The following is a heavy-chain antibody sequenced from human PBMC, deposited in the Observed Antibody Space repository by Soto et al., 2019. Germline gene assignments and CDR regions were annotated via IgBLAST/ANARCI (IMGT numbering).Heavy chain of an antibody. D-gene: IGHD1-26*01. Sequence: EVQLVESGGGLVQPGGSLRLSCAASGFTFSSYWMHWVRQAPGKGLVWVSRINSDGSSTSYADSVKGRFTISRDNAKNTLYLQMNSLRAEDTAVYYCARDSEWELPENELDYWGQGTLVTVSS. CDR2: INSDGSST. V-gene: IGHV3-74*01. J-gene: IGHJ4*02. CDR1: GFTFSSYW. CDR3: ARDSEWELPENELDY.